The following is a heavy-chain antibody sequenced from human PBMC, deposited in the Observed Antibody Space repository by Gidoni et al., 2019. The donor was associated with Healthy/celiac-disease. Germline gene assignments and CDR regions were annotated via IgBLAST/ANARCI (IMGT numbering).Heavy chain of an antibody. D-gene: IGHD3-10*01. CDR2: IYYSGST. Sequence: QVQLQESGPGLVKPSQTLSLHCTVSGGSISSGDYYWSWIRQPPGKVLEWIGYIYYSGSTYYNPSLKSRVTISVDTSKNQFSLKLSSVTAADTAVYYCAREDPPRARGVISGRAFDIWGQGTMVTVSS. CDR3: AREDPPRARGVISGRAFDI. J-gene: IGHJ3*02. V-gene: IGHV4-30-4*01. CDR1: GGSISSGDYY.